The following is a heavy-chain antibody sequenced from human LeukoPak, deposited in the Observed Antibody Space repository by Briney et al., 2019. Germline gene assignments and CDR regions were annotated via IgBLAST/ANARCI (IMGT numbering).Heavy chain of an antibody. D-gene: IGHD5-12*01. Sequence: SETLSLTCTVSGGSISSSGYYWGWIRQPPGKGLEWIGSIYYSGSTYYNPSLKSRVTISVDTSKNQFSLKLSSVTAADTAVYYCARHVPPGCFSGYPYYFDYWGQGTLVTVSS. V-gene: IGHV4-39*01. CDR3: ARHVPPGCFSGYPYYFDY. J-gene: IGHJ4*02. CDR1: GGSISSSGYY. CDR2: IYYSGST.